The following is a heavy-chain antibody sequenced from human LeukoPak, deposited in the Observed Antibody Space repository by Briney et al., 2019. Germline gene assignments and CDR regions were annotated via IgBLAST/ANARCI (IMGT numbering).Heavy chain of an antibody. CDR2: ISSSGDRT. CDR1: GFTSSCYD. D-gene: IGHD2-21*02. J-gene: IGHJ4*02. V-gene: IGHV3-23*01. Sequence: GGSLRLSCAASGFTSSCYDMAWVRQAPGKGLEWVSSISSSGDRTYYADSVKGRFTISRDNSRNTLYLQMTSLRAEDTAVYYCAKDGDGDYWGQGTLVTVSS. CDR3: AKDGDGDY.